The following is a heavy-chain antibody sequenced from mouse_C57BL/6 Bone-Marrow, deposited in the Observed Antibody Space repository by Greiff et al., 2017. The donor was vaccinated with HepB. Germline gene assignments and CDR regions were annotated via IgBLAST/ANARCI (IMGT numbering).Heavy chain of an antibody. CDR1: YTFTDYYM. CDR3: DYYGSSYWFAY. V-gene: IGHV1-83*01. Sequence: VHLVESGPELVKPGASVKMSCKASGYTFTDYYMHWVKQKPGKGLEWIGEIYPGSGNTYYNEKFKGKATLTADTSSSTAYMQLSSLTSEDSAVYFCADYYGSSYWFAYWGQGTLVTVSA. CDR2: YPGSGNTY. D-gene: IGHD1-1*01. J-gene: IGHJ3*01.